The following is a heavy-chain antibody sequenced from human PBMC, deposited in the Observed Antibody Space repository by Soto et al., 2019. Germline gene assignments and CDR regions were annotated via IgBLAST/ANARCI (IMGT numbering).Heavy chain of an antibody. D-gene: IGHD3-3*01. CDR3: AGGPGYDFWSGYYTYYYYYMDV. Sequence: SETLSLTCTVAGGSISSYYWSWIRQPPGKGLEWIGYIYYSGSTNYNPSLKSRVTISVDTSKNQFSLKLSSVTAADTAVYYCAGGPGYDFWSGYYTYYYYYMDVWGKGTTVTVSS. V-gene: IGHV4-59*01. CDR1: GGSISSYY. CDR2: IYYSGST. J-gene: IGHJ6*03.